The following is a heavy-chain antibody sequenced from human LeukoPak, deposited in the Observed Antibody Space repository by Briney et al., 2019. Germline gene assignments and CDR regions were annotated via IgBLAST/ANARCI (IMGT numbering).Heavy chain of an antibody. CDR2: IKSKTDDGTA. D-gene: IGHD3-3*01. CDR3: TTDKNYDFWSALDY. Sequence: GGSLRLSCAASGFTFSSYAMSWVRQAPGKGLEWVGRIKSKTDDGTADYAAPVKGRFTISRDDSKNTLYLQMNSLKTEDTAVYYCTTDKNYDFWSALDYWGQGTLVTVSS. J-gene: IGHJ4*02. V-gene: IGHV3-15*01. CDR1: GFTFSSYA.